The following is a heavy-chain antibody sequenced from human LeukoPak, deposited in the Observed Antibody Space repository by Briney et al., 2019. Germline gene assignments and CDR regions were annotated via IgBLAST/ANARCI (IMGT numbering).Heavy chain of an antibody. CDR3: AREAAAGTVIQH. CDR2: MNPNSGNT. D-gene: IGHD6-13*01. Sequence: ASVKVSCKASGYTFTSYDINWVRQATGQGLEWMGWMNPNSGNTGYAQKFQGRVTMTRNTSISTAYMELSSLRSEDTAVYYCAREAAAGTVIQHWGQGTLVTVSS. J-gene: IGHJ1*01. CDR1: GYTFTSYD. V-gene: IGHV1-8*01.